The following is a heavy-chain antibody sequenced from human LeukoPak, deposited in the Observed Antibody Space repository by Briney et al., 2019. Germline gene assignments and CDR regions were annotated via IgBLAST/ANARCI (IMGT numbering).Heavy chain of an antibody. CDR2: LNPNSGGT. V-gene: IGHV1-2*02. D-gene: IGHD6-19*01. CDR3: ARESLPIRSSGWYGGTYYYYYGMDV. Sequence: GASVKVSFKASGYTFTGYYMHWVRQAPGQGLEWMGWLNPNSGGTNYAQKFQGRITMTRDTSIRTAYMELSRLRSDDTAVYYCARESLPIRSSGWYGGTYYYYYGMDVWGQGTTVTVSS. CDR1: GYTFTGYY. J-gene: IGHJ6*02.